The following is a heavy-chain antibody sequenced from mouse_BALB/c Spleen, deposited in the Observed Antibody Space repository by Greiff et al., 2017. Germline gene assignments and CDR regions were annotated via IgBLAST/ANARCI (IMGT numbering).Heavy chain of an antibody. Sequence: EVKLMESGGGLVQPGGSLKLSCAASGFTFSSYGMSWVRQTPDKRLELVATINSNGGSTYYPDSVKGRFTISRDNAKNTLYLQMSSWKSEETAMFYWARDNYGGWGQGTTLTVSS. V-gene: IGHV5-6-3*01. CDR1: GFTFSSYG. J-gene: IGHJ2*01. CDR2: INSNGGST. CDR3: ARDNYGG. D-gene: IGHD1-1*02.